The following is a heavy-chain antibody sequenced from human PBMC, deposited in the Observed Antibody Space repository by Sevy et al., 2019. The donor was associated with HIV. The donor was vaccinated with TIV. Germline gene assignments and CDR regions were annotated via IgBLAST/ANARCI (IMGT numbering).Heavy chain of an antibody. CDR2: IYYSGST. D-gene: IGHD5-12*01. V-gene: IGHV4-59*01. J-gene: IGHJ6*02. CDR1: GGSISSYY. CDR3: ARVLATMGVGSFRGMDV. Sequence: SETLSLTCTVSGGSISSYYWSWIRQPPGKGLEWIGYIYYSGSTNYNPSLKSRVTISVDTSKNQFSLKLSSVTAADTAVYYCARVLATMGVGSFRGMDVWGQGTTVTVSS.